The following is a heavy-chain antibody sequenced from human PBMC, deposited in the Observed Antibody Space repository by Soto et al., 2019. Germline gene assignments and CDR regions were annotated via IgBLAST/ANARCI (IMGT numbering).Heavy chain of an antibody. CDR1: GGSISSGGYY. D-gene: IGHD5-12*01. J-gene: IGHJ4*02. CDR2: IYYSGST. Sequence: SETLSLTCTVSGGSISSGGYYWSWILQHPGKGLEWIGYIYYSGSTYYNPSLKSRVTISVDTSKNQFSLKLSSVTAADTAVYYCARAHTIVAYHYWGQRTLVTVSS. V-gene: IGHV4-31*03. CDR3: ARAHTIVAYHY.